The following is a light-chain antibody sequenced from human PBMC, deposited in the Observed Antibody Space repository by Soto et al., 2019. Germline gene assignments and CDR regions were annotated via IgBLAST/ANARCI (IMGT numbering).Light chain of an antibody. CDR1: QSINSRN. CDR3: QQDGTSQLT. V-gene: IGKV3-20*01. CDR2: GAS. J-gene: IGKJ4*01. Sequence: ESVLMPSVAASSLSQGERATLSCRASQSINSRNLAWYQQKPGQAPRLLVYGASSRATGIPDRFSGSGSGTDFTLTIISLEPEDFAVYHSQQDGTSQLTFAGGTKVDIK.